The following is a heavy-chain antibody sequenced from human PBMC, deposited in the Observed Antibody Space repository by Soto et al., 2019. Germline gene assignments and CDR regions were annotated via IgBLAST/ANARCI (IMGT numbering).Heavy chain of an antibody. D-gene: IGHD6-13*01. Sequence: AAVKVSCTAAGYTFTSYARHWVRQAPGQRLEWMGWINAGNGNTKYSQKFQGRVTITRDTSASTAYMELSSLRSEDTAVYYCARIAAADYFDYWGQGTLVTGS. CDR1: GYTFTSYA. V-gene: IGHV1-3*01. CDR2: INAGNGNT. CDR3: ARIAAADYFDY. J-gene: IGHJ4*02.